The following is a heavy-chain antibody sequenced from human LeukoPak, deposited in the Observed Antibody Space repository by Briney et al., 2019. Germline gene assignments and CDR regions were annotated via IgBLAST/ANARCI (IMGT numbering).Heavy chain of an antibody. D-gene: IGHD5-18*01. J-gene: IGHJ4*02. V-gene: IGHV3-9*01. CDR3: ARDRGGKVDTGAVEY. CDR2: INGDGGGV. Sequence: GGSLRLSCVGSKFTFRYYAMHWVRQAPGRGLEWVAGINGDGGGVAYADSVVGRFTISRDYAETSLYLQMNSPRPEDTALYYCARDRGGKVDTGAVEYWGQGTQVAVSS. CDR1: KFTFRYYA.